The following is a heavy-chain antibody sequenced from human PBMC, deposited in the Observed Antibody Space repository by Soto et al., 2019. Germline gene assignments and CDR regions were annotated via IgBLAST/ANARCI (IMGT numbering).Heavy chain of an antibody. CDR2: IIPIFGSA. D-gene: IGHD5-12*01. CDR1: GGTFSNYA. Sequence: QVQLVQSGAEVKKPGSSVKVSCKASGGTFSNYAITWVRQAPGQGLEWLGRIIPIFGSANYAQKFQGRVTITAXXXTXSAYMELSSLRSDDTAVYYCAKDGGKAGYFGNWFDPWGQGTLVTVSS. CDR3: AKDGGKAGYFGNWFDP. J-gene: IGHJ5*02. V-gene: IGHV1-69*15.